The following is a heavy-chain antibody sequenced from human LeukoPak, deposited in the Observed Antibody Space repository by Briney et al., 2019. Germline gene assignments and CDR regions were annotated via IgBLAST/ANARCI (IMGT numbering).Heavy chain of an antibody. CDR1: GFTVSSNY. Sequence: GGSLRLSCAASGFTVSSNYMSWVRQAPGKGLEWVSVIYSGGSTYYADSVKGRFTISRDNSKNTLYLQMNSLRAEDTAVYYCARDSKYSSRLFDYWGQGTLVTASS. CDR3: ARDSKYSSRLFDY. V-gene: IGHV3-53*01. D-gene: IGHD6-13*01. CDR2: IYSGGST. J-gene: IGHJ4*02.